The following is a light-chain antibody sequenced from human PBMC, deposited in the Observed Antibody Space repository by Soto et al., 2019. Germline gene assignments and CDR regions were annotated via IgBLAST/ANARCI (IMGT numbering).Light chain of an antibody. CDR1: SSDVGGYNY. CDR2: DVS. V-gene: IGLV2-14*01. Sequence: QSVLTQPASVSGSPGQSITISCTGTSSDVGGYNYVSWYQQHPGKAPKLMIYDVSNRPSGVSNRFSGSKSGNTASLTISGFQAEDEAVYYCSSYTSSSFYVFGPGTKFTVL. CDR3: SSYTSSSFYV. J-gene: IGLJ1*01.